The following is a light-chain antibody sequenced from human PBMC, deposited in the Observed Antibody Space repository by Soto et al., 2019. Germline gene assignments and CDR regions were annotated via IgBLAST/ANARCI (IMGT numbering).Light chain of an antibody. J-gene: IGLJ1*01. CDR2: DVS. V-gene: IGLV2-14*01. CDR3: SSYIRRSTLYV. Sequence: QSVLTQPASVSGSPGQSITISCTGSSSDVGAYKYVSWYQQYPGKAPKLMIYDVSDRPSGVSNRFSGSKTGNTASLTISGLQAEDEADYYCSSYIRRSTLYVFGTGTKVTVL. CDR1: SSDVGAYKY.